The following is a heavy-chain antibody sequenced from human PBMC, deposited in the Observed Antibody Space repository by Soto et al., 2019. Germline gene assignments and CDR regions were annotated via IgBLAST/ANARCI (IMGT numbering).Heavy chain of an antibody. CDR2: ISYDGSNK. Sequence: LRLSCAASGFTFSSYGMHWVRQAPGKGLEWVAVISYDGSNKYYADSVKGRFTISRDNSKNTLYLQMNSLGAEDTAVYYCAKEGVEMATIPLLDYWGQGTLVTVSS. J-gene: IGHJ4*02. V-gene: IGHV3-30*18. CDR3: AKEGVEMATIPLLDY. D-gene: IGHD5-12*01. CDR1: GFTFSSYG.